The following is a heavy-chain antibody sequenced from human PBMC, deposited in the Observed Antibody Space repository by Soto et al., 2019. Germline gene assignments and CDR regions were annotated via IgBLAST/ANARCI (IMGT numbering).Heavy chain of an antibody. CDR2: IDWDDEK. Sequence: SGPTLVNPTQTLTLTCTVSGFSLSTSGMCVSWIRQPPGKALEWLALIDWDDEKFYSTSLKTRLTISKDTSKNQVVLTMTNMDPVDTGTHYCARTPIRYVEWYYNMDVWRHGTTVTVTS. CDR3: ARTPIRYVEWYYNMDV. J-gene: IGHJ6*01. V-gene: IGHV2-70*01. D-gene: IGHD3-9*01. CDR1: GFSLSTSGMC.